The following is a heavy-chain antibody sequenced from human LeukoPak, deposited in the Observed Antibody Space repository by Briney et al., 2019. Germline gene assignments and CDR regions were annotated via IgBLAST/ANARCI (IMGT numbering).Heavy chain of an antibody. CDR3: ARDKGGSGYDHLDS. V-gene: IGHV6-1*01. J-gene: IGHJ4*02. CDR2: TYYRSKWYN. D-gene: IGHD5-12*01. Sequence: SQTLSLTCAISGDSVSTNSAAWNWIRQSPSRGLEWLGRTYYRSKWYNDYAVSVKSRIAINPDTSKNQFSLQLDSVTPEDTAVYYCARDKGGSGYDHLDSWGQGTLVTVSS. CDR1: GDSVSTNSAA.